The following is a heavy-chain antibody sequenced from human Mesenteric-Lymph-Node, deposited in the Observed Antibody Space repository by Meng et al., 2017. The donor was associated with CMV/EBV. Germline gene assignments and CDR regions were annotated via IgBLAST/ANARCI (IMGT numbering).Heavy chain of an antibody. CDR2: ISSSSTYI. D-gene: IGHD3-22*01. CDR3: ARAARFGYDSSSINHFDF. J-gene: IGHJ4*02. Sequence: GESLKISCAASGFPFNIFNMDWVRQAPGRGLEWVSSISSSSTYINYADSVKGRFTISRDNARNSLYLQMNSLRAEDTALYYCARAARFGYDSSSINHFDFWGQGTLVTVSS. CDR1: GFPFNIFN. V-gene: IGHV3-21*01.